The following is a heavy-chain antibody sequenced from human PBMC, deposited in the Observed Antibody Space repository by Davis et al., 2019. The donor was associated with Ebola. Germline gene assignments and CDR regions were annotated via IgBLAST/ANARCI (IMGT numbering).Heavy chain of an antibody. CDR1: GFTFSGSS. Sequence: PGGSLRLSCAASGFTFSGSSMNWVRRAPGKGLEWVSHLSVGTGAIEYADSVKGRFTMSRDNAKNSLYLQMNSLRDEDTAVYYCARGRDYAFDIWGQGTTVTVSS. CDR2: LSVGTGAI. D-gene: IGHD2-21*02. J-gene: IGHJ3*02. CDR3: ARGRDYAFDI. V-gene: IGHV3-48*02.